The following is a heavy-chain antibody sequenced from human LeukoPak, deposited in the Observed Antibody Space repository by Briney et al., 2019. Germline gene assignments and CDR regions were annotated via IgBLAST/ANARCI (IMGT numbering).Heavy chain of an antibody. V-gene: IGHV3-23*01. CDR2: ISGSGGST. D-gene: IGHD3-3*01. CDR3: AKQHDFWSGYYGGYFDY. Sequence: GGSLRLSCAASGLTFSSYAMSWVRQAPGKGLEWVSAISGSGGSTYYADSVKGRFTISRDNSKNTLYLQMNSLRAEDTAVYYCAKQHDFWSGYYGGYFDYWGQGTLVTVSS. J-gene: IGHJ4*02. CDR1: GLTFSSYA.